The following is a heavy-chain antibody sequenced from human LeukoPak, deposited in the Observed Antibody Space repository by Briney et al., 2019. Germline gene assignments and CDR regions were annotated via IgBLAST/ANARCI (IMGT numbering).Heavy chain of an antibody. CDR3: ARYGEVGSSWYSGQYMDV. CDR2: IYTSGST. D-gene: IGHD6-13*01. J-gene: IGHJ6*03. V-gene: IGHV4-4*07. Sequence: NPSETLSLTCTVSGGSISSYYWSWIRQPAGKGLEWIGRIYTSGSTNYNPSLKSRVTMSVDTSKNQFSLKLSSVTAADTAVYYCARYGEVGSSWYSGQYMDVWGKGTTVTISS. CDR1: GGSISSYY.